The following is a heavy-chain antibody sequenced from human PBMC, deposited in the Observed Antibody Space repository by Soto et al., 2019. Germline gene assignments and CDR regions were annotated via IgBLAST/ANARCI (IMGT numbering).Heavy chain of an antibody. D-gene: IGHD3-3*01. CDR1: GGSFSGYY. V-gene: IGHV4-34*01. CDR2: INHSGST. CDR3: ARVSIAIFGVVIRMDV. Sequence: SETLSLTCAVYGGSFSGYYWSWIRQPPGKGLEWIGEINHSGSTNYNPSLKSRVTISVDTSKNQFSLKLSSVTAADTAVYYCARVSIAIFGVVIRMDVWGQGTTVTVSS. J-gene: IGHJ6*02.